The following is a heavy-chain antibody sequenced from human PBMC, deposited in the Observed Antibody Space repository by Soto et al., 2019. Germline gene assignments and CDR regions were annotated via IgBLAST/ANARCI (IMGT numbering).Heavy chain of an antibody. CDR1: GGSISSYY. Sequence: QVQLQESGPGLVQPSETLSLICTVSGGSISSYYWSWIRQPPGKGLEWIGYIYYSGSTNYNPSLKSRATISVDTSQNQFSLKLDSVTAADAAVYYWARDKLGVDAFDIWGQGTMVTVSS. J-gene: IGHJ3*02. D-gene: IGHD7-27*01. CDR3: ARDKLGVDAFDI. V-gene: IGHV4-59*01. CDR2: IYYSGST.